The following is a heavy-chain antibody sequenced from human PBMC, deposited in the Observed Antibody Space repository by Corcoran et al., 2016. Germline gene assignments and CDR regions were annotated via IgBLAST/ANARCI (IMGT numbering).Heavy chain of an antibody. Sequence: QVQLVESGGGVVQPGRSLRLSCAASGYTFSSYGMQWVRQAPGKGLEWVAVISYDGSNKYYADSVKGLFTISRDNSKNTQYLQMNSLRAEDTAVYYCATVLPSRCTNGVCYPYYYFGRDFWVQGTTFTVSS. CDR3: ATVLPSRCTNGVCYPYYYFGRDF. CDR2: ISYDGSNK. V-gene: IGHV3-30*03. J-gene: IGHJ6*02. CDR1: GYTFSSYG. D-gene: IGHD2-8*01.